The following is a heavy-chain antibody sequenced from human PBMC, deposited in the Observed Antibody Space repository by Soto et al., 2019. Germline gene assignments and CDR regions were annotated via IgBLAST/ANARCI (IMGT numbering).Heavy chain of an antibody. CDR1: GFTFTSTA. J-gene: IGHJ6*03. V-gene: IGHV3-11*01. CDR3: ARDRTDDCSSTSCYSTDYYYYYMDV. CDR2: ISSSGSTI. D-gene: IGHD2-2*01. Sequence: GGSLRLSCAASGFTFTSTAMSWIRQAPGKGLEWVSYISSSGSTIYYADSVKGRFTISRDNAKNSLYLQMNSLRAEDTAVYYCARDRTDDCSSTSCYSTDYYYYYMDVWGKGTTVTVSS.